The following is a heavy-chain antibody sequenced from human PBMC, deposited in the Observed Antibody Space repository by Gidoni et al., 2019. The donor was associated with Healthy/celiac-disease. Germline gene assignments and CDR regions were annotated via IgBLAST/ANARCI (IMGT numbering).Heavy chain of an antibody. V-gene: IGHV4-38-2*02. CDR3: ARDGQTVAYDY. CDR2: IYHSGST. D-gene: IGHD6-19*01. CDR1: GYSISSGYY. J-gene: IGHJ4*02. Sequence: QVQLQESGPGLVTPSETLSLTCAVSGYSISSGYYWGWIRQPPGKGLEWIGSIYHSGSTYYNPSLKSRVTISVDTSKNQFSLKLSSVTAADTAVYYCARDGQTVAYDYWGQGTLVTVSS.